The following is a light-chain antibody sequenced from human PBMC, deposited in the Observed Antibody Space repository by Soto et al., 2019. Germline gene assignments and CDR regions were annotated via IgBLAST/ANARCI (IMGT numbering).Light chain of an antibody. V-gene: IGKV3D-20*02. CDR1: QSVRSRY. CDR2: GAS. J-gene: IGKJ1*01. Sequence: ETVLTQSPGTLSLSPGERATLSCRASQSVRSRYLAWYQQKPGQAPRLLISGASSRATGIPDRFSGSGSGTDFTLTIRSLEPEDFAAYYCQQRSNWPRTFGQGTKVDIK. CDR3: QQRSNWPRT.